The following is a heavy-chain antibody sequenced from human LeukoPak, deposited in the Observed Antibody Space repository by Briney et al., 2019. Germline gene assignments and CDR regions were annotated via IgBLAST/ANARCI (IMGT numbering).Heavy chain of an antibody. Sequence: SETLSLTCAVYGGSFSGYYWSWIRQPPGKGLEWIGEIYHSGSTNYNPSLKSRVTISVDTSKNQFSLKLSSVTAADTAVYYCARRSPILSRIYDSSGYYYRPTNYYYYYYMDVWGKGTTVTISS. V-gene: IGHV4-34*01. CDR1: GGSFSGYY. D-gene: IGHD3-22*01. J-gene: IGHJ6*03. CDR2: IYHSGST. CDR3: ARRSPILSRIYDSSGYYYRPTNYYYYYYMDV.